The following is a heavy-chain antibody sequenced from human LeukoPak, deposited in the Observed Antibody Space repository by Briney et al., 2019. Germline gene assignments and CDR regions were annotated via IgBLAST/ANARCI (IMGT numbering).Heavy chain of an antibody. CDR1: GGSFSGYY. D-gene: IGHD3-10*01. Sequence: SETLSLTCAVYGGSFSGYYWSWIRQPPGKGLEWIGEINHSGSTNYNPSLKSRVTISVDTSKNQFSLKLSSVTAADTAVYYCARHYRLLWFGEPGGMDVWGQGTTVTVSS. CDR2: INHSGST. CDR3: ARHYRLLWFGEPGGMDV. J-gene: IGHJ6*02. V-gene: IGHV4-34*01.